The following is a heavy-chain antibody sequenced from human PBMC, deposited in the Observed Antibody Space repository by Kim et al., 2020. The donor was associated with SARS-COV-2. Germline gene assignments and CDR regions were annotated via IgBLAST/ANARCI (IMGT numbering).Heavy chain of an antibody. Sequence: SETLSLTCAVSGGSISSSNWWSWVRQPPGKGLEWIGEIYHSGSTNYNPSLKSRVTISVDKSKNQFSLKLSSVTAADTAVYYCAREGVGVMHYDILTGYVPRPRGSWFDPWGQGTLVTVSS. CDR3: AREGVGVMHYDILTGYVPRPRGSWFDP. J-gene: IGHJ5*02. CDR1: GGSISSSNW. D-gene: IGHD3-9*01. V-gene: IGHV4-4*02. CDR2: IYHSGST.